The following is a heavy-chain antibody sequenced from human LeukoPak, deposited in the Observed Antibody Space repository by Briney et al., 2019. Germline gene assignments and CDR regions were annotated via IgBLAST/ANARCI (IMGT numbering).Heavy chain of an antibody. J-gene: IGHJ1*01. CDR2: VQPDGSAK. D-gene: IGHD6-19*01. Sequence: GGSLRLSCAASGFTFRSNWMNWVRQAPGKGLEGVAHVQPDGSAKIYADSVKGRFTISRDNAKDSVYLQMNSLRVEDTAVYYCARDFFGWSSLGHWGQGTLVTVSS. CDR1: GFTFRSNW. V-gene: IGHV3-7*01. CDR3: ARDFFGWSSLGH.